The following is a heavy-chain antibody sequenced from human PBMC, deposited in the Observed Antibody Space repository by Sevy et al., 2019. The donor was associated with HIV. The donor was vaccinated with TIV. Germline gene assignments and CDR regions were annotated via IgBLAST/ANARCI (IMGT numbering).Heavy chain of an antibody. CDR1: GFSFRRFG. V-gene: IGHV3-23*01. CDR3: AKCLAALPGYYYGVDV. J-gene: IGHJ6*02. D-gene: IGHD6-6*01. CDR2: ISDIGNT. Sequence: GGSLRLSCAASGFSFRRFGMHWVRQAPGKGLEWVSVISDIGNTYYADSVKGRFTMSRDNSKNTLYLQMNSLRAEDTAVYYCAKCLAALPGYYYGVDVWGQGTTVTVSS.